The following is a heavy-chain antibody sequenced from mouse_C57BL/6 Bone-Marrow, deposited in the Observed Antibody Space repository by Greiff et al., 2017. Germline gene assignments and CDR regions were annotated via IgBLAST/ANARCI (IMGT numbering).Heavy chain of an antibody. J-gene: IGHJ1*03. V-gene: IGHV5-6*01. CDR2: ISSGGSYT. Sequence: EVMLVESGGDLVKPGGSLKLSCAASGFTFSSYGMSWVRQTPDKRLEWVATISSGGSYTYYPDSVKGRFTISRDNAKNTLYLQMSSLKSEDTAMYYCARLDWDWYFDVWGTGTTVTVSS. D-gene: IGHD4-1*01. CDR1: GFTFSSYG. CDR3: ARLDWDWYFDV.